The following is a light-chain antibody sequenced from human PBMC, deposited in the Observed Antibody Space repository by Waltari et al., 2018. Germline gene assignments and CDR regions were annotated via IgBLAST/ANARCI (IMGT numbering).Light chain of an antibody. CDR1: QSISSY. CDR2: ATS. Sequence: DIQMTQSPSSLSASVGDRVTITCRASQSISSYLNWYQQKPGKAPKLLIYATSTLQSGVPSRFSGSGSGRAFTLIISSLQPEDFASYYCQESYSNTWTFGQGTKVEIK. J-gene: IGKJ1*01. V-gene: IGKV1-39*01. CDR3: QESYSNTWT.